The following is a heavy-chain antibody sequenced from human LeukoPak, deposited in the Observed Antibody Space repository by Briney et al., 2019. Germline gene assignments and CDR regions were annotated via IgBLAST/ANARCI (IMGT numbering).Heavy chain of an antibody. Sequence: GGSPRLSCAASGFTFSSYWMHWVRQAPGKGLVWVSRINSDGSSTSYADSVKGRFTISRDNAKNTLYLQMNSLRAEDTAVYYCARDPDPQAPNGDYALNWFDPWGQGTLVTVSS. D-gene: IGHD4-17*01. CDR2: INSDGSST. CDR1: GFTFSSYW. CDR3: ARDPDPQAPNGDYALNWFDP. V-gene: IGHV3-74*01. J-gene: IGHJ5*02.